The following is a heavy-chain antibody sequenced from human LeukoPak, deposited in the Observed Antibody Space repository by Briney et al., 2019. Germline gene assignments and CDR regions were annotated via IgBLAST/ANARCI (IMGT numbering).Heavy chain of an antibody. Sequence: ASVLSAGKVSGYTLTELSMHWVRQAPGKGLEWMGGFDPEDGETIYAQKFQGRVTMTEDTSTDTAYMELSSLRSEDTAVYYCATAIGIAAAGVAYWGRGTLVTVSS. CDR1: GYTLTELS. CDR3: ATAIGIAAAGVAY. J-gene: IGHJ4*02. V-gene: IGHV1-24*01. D-gene: IGHD6-13*01. CDR2: FDPEDGET.